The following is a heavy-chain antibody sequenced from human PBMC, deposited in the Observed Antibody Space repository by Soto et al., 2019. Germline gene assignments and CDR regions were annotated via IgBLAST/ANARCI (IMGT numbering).Heavy chain of an antibody. CDR3: ARDLRYCSGGTCYLYYYGMDV. CDR2: INSDGSST. CDR1: GFTLSNFW. V-gene: IGHV3-74*01. D-gene: IGHD2-15*01. Sequence: EVQLVESGGGLIQPGTSLRLSCAASGFTLSNFWMHWVRQAPGKGLVWVARINSDGSSTSYADSVKGRFTISRDNAKNTLYVQMNSLRAEDTAVYYCARDLRYCSGGTCYLYYYGMDVWGPGTTVTVSS. J-gene: IGHJ6*02.